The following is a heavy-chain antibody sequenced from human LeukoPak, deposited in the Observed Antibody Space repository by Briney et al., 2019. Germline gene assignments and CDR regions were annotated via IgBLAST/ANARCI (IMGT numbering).Heavy chain of an antibody. Sequence: PSETLSLTCTVSGGSISSSSYYWGWIRQPPGKGLEWIGSIYYSGSTNYNPSLKSRVTISVDTSKNQFSLKLSSVTAADTAVYYCAREEDIVVVVAATRYDWFDPWGQGTLVTVSS. V-gene: IGHV4-39*07. CDR3: AREEDIVVVVAATRYDWFDP. D-gene: IGHD2-15*01. CDR2: IYYSGST. J-gene: IGHJ5*02. CDR1: GGSISSSSYY.